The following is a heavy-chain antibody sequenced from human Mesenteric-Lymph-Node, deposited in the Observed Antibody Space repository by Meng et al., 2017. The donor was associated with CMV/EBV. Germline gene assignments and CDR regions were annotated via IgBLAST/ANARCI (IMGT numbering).Heavy chain of an antibody. J-gene: IGHJ4*02. V-gene: IGHV1-8*01. Sequence: KVSIKAYGDPFPHDASHGVRQAPRQGLEWVGWMKPNSSNTGYAQKFQDRVTMTRNTSISTAYMGLSRLRSDDTAVYFCSRDGYNSFDYWGQGTLVTVSS. CDR3: SRDGYNSFDY. CDR2: MKPNSSNT. D-gene: IGHD5-24*01. CDR1: GDPFPHDA.